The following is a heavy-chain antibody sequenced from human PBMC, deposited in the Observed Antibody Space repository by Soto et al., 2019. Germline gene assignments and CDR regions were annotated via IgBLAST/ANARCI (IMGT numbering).Heavy chain of an antibody. V-gene: IGHV3-23*01. D-gene: IGHD3-22*01. Sequence: GGSLRRSCAASGFSFSSYAMSWVRQAPGKGLEWVSAISGSGGSTYYADSVKGRFAISRDNSKNTLYLQMNSLRAEDTAVYYCAKRERITMIVVEIDYWGQGTLVTVSS. CDR1: GFSFSSYA. CDR2: ISGSGGST. CDR3: AKRERITMIVVEIDY. J-gene: IGHJ4*02.